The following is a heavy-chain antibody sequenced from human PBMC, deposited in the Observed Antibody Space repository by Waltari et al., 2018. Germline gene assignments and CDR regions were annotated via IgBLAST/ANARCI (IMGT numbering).Heavy chain of an antibody. J-gene: IGHJ3*02. CDR3: ASFCSSTSCLYSDAFDI. CDR2: IYYSGST. Sequence: QVQLQESGPGLVKPSQTLSLTCTVSGGSISSGDYYWSRIRQPPGKGLEWLGYIYYSGSTCHNPSLKSRVTISLDTCKTQFCLKLSSVTAADAAVYYCASFCSSTSCLYSDAFDIWGQGTMVTVSS. V-gene: IGHV4-30-4*08. CDR1: GGSISSGDYY. D-gene: IGHD2-2*01.